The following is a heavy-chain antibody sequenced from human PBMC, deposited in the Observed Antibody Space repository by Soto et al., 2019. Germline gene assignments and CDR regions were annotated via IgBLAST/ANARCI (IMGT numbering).Heavy chain of an antibody. CDR3: ARVPSPFDFYYAMDV. CDR2: IYSSGLT. D-gene: IGHD3-16*01. J-gene: IGHJ6*02. CDR1: GGSMNTYD. V-gene: IGHV4-59*01. Sequence: PSETLALTCTVSGGSMNTYDWSWIRQPPGKGLEWIAYIYSSGLTNYNPSLKSRVTISVDASKNQFSLKLTSVTVADTAVYYCARVPSPFDFYYAMDVWGQGTTVTAP.